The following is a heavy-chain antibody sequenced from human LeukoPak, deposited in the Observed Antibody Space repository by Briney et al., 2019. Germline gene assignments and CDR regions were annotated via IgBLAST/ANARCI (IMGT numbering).Heavy chain of an antibody. J-gene: IGHJ4*02. Sequence: SETLSLTCTVSGGSISSYYWSWIRQPPGKGLEWIGYIYYSGSTNYNPSLKSRVTIPVDTSKNQFSLKLSSVTAADTAVYYCARHASYYYDSSGYYYLDYWGQGTLVTVSS. CDR1: GGSISSYY. CDR2: IYYSGST. V-gene: IGHV4-59*08. D-gene: IGHD3-22*01. CDR3: ARHASYYYDSSGYYYLDY.